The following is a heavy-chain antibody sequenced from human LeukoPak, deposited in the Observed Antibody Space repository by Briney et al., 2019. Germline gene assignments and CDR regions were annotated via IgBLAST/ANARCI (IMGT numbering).Heavy chain of an antibody. Sequence: GGSLRLSCAASGFTFSSYAMSWVRQAPGKGLEWVSAISSSGGSTYYADSVKGRFTISRDNSKNTQYLQMNSLRAEDTAVYYCAKDPTTYYDSSGYGRYNWFDPWGQGTLVTVSS. CDR3: AKDPTTYYDSSGYGRYNWFDP. CDR1: GFTFSSYA. CDR2: ISSSGGST. J-gene: IGHJ5*02. D-gene: IGHD3-22*01. V-gene: IGHV3-23*01.